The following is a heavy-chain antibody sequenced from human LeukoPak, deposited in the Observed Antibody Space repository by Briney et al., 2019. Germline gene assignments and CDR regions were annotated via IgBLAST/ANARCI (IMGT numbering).Heavy chain of an antibody. CDR3: AAAAYDFWSGKYNWFDP. V-gene: IGHV4-4*09. D-gene: IGHD3-3*01. Sequence: PSETLSLTCTVSGGSISSYYWSWIRQPPGKGLEWIGYIYTIVSTNYNPSLKSRVTISVDTSKNQFSLKLSCVTAADTAVYYCAAAAYDFWSGKYNWFDPWGQGTLVTVSS. J-gene: IGHJ5*02. CDR2: IYTIVST. CDR1: GGSISSYY.